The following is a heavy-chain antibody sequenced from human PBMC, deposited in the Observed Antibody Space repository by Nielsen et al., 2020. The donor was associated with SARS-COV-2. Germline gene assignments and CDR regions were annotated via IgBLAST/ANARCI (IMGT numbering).Heavy chain of an antibody. J-gene: IGHJ6*02. D-gene: IGHD3-3*01. CDR3: AKDRIFGVVKVLYYYYYYGMDV. CDR2: ISYDGSNK. CDR1: GFTFSSYG. V-gene: IGHV3-30*18. Sequence: GESLKISCAASGFTFSSYGMHWVRQAPGKGLEWVAVISYDGSNKYYADSVKGRFTISRDNSKNTLYLQMNSLRAEDTAVYYCAKDRIFGVVKVLYYYYYYGMDVWGQGTTVTVSS.